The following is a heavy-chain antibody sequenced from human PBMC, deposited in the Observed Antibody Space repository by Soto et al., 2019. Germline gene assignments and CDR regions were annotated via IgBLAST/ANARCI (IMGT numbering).Heavy chain of an antibody. CDR1: GGSISSYY. D-gene: IGHD6-19*01. CDR3: ARGHSSGWIDAFDI. CDR2: IYYSGGT. J-gene: IGHJ3*02. Sequence: ASETLSLTCTVSGGSISSYYWSWIRQPPGKRLEWIEYIYYSGGTNYNPSLKSRVTISVDTSKNQFSLKLSSVTAADSAVYYCARGHSSGWIDAFDIWGQGTMVTVSS. V-gene: IGHV4-59*01.